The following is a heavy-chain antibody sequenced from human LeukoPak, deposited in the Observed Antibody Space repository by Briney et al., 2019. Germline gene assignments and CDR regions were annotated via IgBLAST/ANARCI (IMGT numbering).Heavy chain of an antibody. J-gene: IGHJ5*02. CDR2: IYYSGST. D-gene: IGHD4-17*01. Sequence: PSETLSLTCTVSGGSISSSSYYWGWIRQPPGKGLEWIGSIYYSGSTYYNPSLKSRVTISVDTSKNQFSLKLSSVTAADTAVYYCAAWPLDTTVTTVWFDPWGQGTLVTVSS. CDR1: GGSISSSSYY. CDR3: AAWPLDTTVTTVWFDP. V-gene: IGHV4-39*07.